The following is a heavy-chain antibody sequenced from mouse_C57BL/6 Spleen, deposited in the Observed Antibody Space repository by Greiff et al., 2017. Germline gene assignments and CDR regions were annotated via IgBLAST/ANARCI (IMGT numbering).Heavy chain of an antibody. Sequence: QVHVKQSGAELVKPGASVKISCKASGYAFSSYWMNWVKQRPGKGLEWIGQIYPGDGDTNYNGKFKGKATLTADKSSSTAYMQLSSLTSEDSAVYFCARSLDGYYSYFDVWGTGTTVTVSS. CDR3: ARSLDGYYSYFDV. CDR2: IYPGDGDT. J-gene: IGHJ1*03. D-gene: IGHD2-3*01. V-gene: IGHV1-80*01. CDR1: GYAFSSYW.